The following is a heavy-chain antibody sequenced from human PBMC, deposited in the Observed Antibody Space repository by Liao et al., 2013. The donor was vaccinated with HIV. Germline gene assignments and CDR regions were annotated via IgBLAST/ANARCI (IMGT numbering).Heavy chain of an antibody. D-gene: IGHD6-6*01. CDR2: IYYSGST. CDR3: ARDPIGARGYFDS. Sequence: QVQLQESGPGLVKPSETLSLTCTVSGGSISSYYWTWIRQPPGKGLEWIGYIYYSGSTNYNPSLKSRVTISLDTSKNQFSLTLTSVTAVDTAVYYCARDPIGARGYFDSWGQGTLVTVSS. J-gene: IGHJ4*02. V-gene: IGHV4-59*01. CDR1: GGSISSYY.